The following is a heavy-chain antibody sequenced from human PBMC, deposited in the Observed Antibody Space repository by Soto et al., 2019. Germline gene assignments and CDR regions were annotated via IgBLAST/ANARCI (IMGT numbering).Heavy chain of an antibody. CDR1: GFTFSSYS. D-gene: IGHD2-21*02. J-gene: IGHJ4*02. V-gene: IGHV3-30*18. Sequence: GGSLRLSCAASGFTFSSYSMHWVRQAPGKGLEWVAVISYDGSNKYYADSVKGRFTISRDNSKNTLYLQMNSLRAEDTAVYYCAKDPPIVVVTATQDYWGQGTLVTVSS. CDR2: ISYDGSNK. CDR3: AKDPPIVVVTATQDY.